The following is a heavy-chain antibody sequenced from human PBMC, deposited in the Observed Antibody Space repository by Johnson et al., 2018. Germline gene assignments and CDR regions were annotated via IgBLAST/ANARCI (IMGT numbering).Heavy chain of an antibody. Sequence: VQLGEAGGGLVQAGRSLRLSCVASGFTFDDYAMHWVRQAPGKGLEWVSGINWNSGSMDYADPGKGRFTISRDNAKNSLSLQMNSLRPEDTALYYCAKDMEGPYYYYYMDVWGKGTTVTVSS. J-gene: IGHJ6*03. D-gene: IGHD3-3*01. V-gene: IGHV3-9*01. CDR3: AKDMEGPYYYYYMDV. CDR2: INWNSGSM. CDR1: GFTFDDYA.